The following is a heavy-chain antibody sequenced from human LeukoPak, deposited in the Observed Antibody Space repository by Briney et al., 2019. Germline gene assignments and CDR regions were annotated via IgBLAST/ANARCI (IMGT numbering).Heavy chain of an antibody. CDR3: AKDRSGGYSYGHIDY. J-gene: IGHJ4*02. CDR2: IRYDGSNK. Sequence: GGSLRLSCAASGFTFSSYGMHWVRQAPGKGREWVAFIRYDGSNKYYADSVKGRFTISRDNSKNTLYLQMNSLRAEDTAVYDCAKDRSGGYSYGHIDYWGQGTLVTVSS. V-gene: IGHV3-30*02. D-gene: IGHD5-18*01. CDR1: GFTFSSYG.